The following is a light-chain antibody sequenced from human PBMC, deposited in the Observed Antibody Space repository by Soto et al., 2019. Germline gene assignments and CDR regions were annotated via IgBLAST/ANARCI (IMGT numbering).Light chain of an antibody. V-gene: IGKV3-20*01. Sequence: EIVLTQSPGTLSLSPGERATLSCRASQSVSSSYLAWYQQKPGQAPRLLIYDASSRANGIPDRFSGSGSGTDFTLTISRLEPEDFAVYYCQQYGSSPWTFGQGTKVEIK. J-gene: IGKJ1*01. CDR1: QSVSSSY. CDR2: DAS. CDR3: QQYGSSPWT.